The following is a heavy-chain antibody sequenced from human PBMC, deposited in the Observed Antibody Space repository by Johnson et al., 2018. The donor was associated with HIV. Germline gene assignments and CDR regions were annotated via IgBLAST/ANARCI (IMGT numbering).Heavy chain of an antibody. Sequence: VQVVESGGGVVQPGRSLRLSCAASGFTFSSYAMHWVRQAPGKGLEWVALIRYDGSNKYYADSVKGRFTISRDNSKNTLYVQMNSLRAEDTALYYCARDSRDFWSGFGAFDIWGQGTMVTVSS. CDR3: ARDSRDFWSGFGAFDI. V-gene: IGHV3-30*04. J-gene: IGHJ3*02. D-gene: IGHD3-3*01. CDR2: IRYDGSNK. CDR1: GFTFSSYA.